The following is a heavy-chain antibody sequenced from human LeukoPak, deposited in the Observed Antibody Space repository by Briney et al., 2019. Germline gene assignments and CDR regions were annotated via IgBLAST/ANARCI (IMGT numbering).Heavy chain of an antibody. CDR3: ARDKYPPGYSSSWYSTRRDAFDI. Sequence: PRGPLRLSCAASGFTFSSYSMNWVRQAPGKGLEWVSSISSSSSYIYYADSVKGRFTISRDNAKNSLYLQMNSLRAEDTAVYYCARDKYPPGYSSSWYSTRRDAFDIWGQGTMVTVSS. D-gene: IGHD6-13*01. V-gene: IGHV3-21*01. CDR2: ISSSSSYI. J-gene: IGHJ3*02. CDR1: GFTFSSYS.